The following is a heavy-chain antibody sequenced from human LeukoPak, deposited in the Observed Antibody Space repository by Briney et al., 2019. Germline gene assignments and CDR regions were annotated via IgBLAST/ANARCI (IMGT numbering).Heavy chain of an antibody. CDR1: GFTFSSYA. V-gene: IGHV3-30*18. CDR3: AKTEEDGLSDAFDI. Sequence: GRSLRLSCAASGFTFSSYAMHSVREVPRKRLEWVSVISIDGSNKYNADSVKVRFTISRDNSKNTLFLQMNSLRAEDRAVYYCAKTEEDGLSDAFDIWGQGTMVTVSS. D-gene: IGHD5-24*01. CDR2: ISIDGSNK. J-gene: IGHJ3*02.